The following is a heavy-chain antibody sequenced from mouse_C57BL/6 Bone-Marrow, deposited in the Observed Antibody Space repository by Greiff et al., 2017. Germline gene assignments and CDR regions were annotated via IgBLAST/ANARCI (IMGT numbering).Heavy chain of an antibody. CDR1: GYTFTSYW. CDR2: IHPNSGST. Sequence: VQLQQPGAELVKPGASVKLSCKASGYTFTSYWMHWVKQRPGQGLEWIGMIHPNSGSTNYNEKFKSKATLTVDKSSSTAYMQLSSLTSEDSAVYYCAPRGYYGNYVPFDYWGQGTTLTVSS. J-gene: IGHJ2*01. CDR3: APRGYYGNYVPFDY. D-gene: IGHD2-1*01. V-gene: IGHV1-64*01.